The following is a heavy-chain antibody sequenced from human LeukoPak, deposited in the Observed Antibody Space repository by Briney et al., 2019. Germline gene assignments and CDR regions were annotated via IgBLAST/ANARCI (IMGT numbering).Heavy chain of an antibody. D-gene: IGHD5-24*01. V-gene: IGHV4-59*08. Sequence: SETLSLTCTVSGGSISSYYWSWIRQPPGKGLEWIGSIYYSGSTNYNPSLKSRVTISVDTSKNQFSLKLSSVTAADTAVYYCARRERWLQFQWPWGQGTLVTVSS. CDR2: IYYSGST. CDR3: ARRERWLQFQWP. J-gene: IGHJ1*01. CDR1: GGSISSYY.